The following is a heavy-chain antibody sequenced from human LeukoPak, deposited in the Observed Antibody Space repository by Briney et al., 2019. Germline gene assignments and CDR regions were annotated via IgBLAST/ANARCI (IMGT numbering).Heavy chain of an antibody. CDR2: INPNSGGT. CDR1: GYTFTGYY. Sequence: ASVKVSCKASGYTFTGYYMHWVRQAPGQGLEWMGWINPNSGGTNYAQKFQGRVTMTRDTSISTAYMELSRPRSDDTAVYYCARTAAVPAQRRYYYYGMDVWGQGTTVTVSS. J-gene: IGHJ6*02. D-gene: IGHD1-14*01. CDR3: ARTAAVPAQRRYYYYGMDV. V-gene: IGHV1-2*02.